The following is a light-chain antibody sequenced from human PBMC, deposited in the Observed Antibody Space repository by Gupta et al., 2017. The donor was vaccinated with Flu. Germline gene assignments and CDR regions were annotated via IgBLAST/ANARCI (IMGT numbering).Light chain of an antibody. CDR1: SSNIGSNF. CDR3: AAWDDSLNGLVV. Sequence: SSNIGSNFVNWYQQLPGTAPKLLMYSNNLRPSGVPDRFSGSKSGTSASLAISGLQSEDEADYYCAAWDDSLNGLVVFGGETKVTVL. V-gene: IGLV1-44*01. CDR2: SNN. J-gene: IGLJ2*01.